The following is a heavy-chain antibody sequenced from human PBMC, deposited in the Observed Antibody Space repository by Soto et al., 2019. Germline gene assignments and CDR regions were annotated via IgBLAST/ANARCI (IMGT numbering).Heavy chain of an antibody. J-gene: IGHJ5*02. CDR3: ARHPSDFWFDH. V-gene: IGHV4-30-2*01. CDR1: GGSISSGGYS. D-gene: IGHD2-21*02. Sequence: SETLSLTCAVSGGSISSGGYSWSWIRQPPGKGLEWIGYIYHSGSTYYNPSLKSRVTISVDTSKNQFSLKLSSVTAADTAVYYCARHPSDFWFDHWGQGTLVTVSS. CDR2: IYHSGST.